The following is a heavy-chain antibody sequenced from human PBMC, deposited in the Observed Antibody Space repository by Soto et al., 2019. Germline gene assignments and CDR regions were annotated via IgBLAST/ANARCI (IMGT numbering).Heavy chain of an antibody. CDR1: GGSVSSYS. D-gene: IGHD3-22*01. V-gene: IGHV4-59*02. Sequence: PSETLSLTCTVSGGSVSSYSRNWIRQPPGKGLEWIGHIIYSGNTNYKPSLKSRVTISIDMSKNQFSLKLNSVTAADTAVYYCARVDDSSGYSRYYFDYWGQGTLVTVSS. J-gene: IGHJ4*02. CDR3: ARVDDSSGYSRYYFDY. CDR2: IIYSGNT.